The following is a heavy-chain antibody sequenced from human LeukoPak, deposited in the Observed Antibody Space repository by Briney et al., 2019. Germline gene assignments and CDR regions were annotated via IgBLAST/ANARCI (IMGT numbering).Heavy chain of an antibody. CDR1: GLTFSSYG. CDR3: AKEGPGLGRDYMDV. V-gene: IGHV3-33*06. D-gene: IGHD2-2*01. J-gene: IGHJ6*03. CDR2: IWYDGSNK. Sequence: GGSLRLSCAASGLTFSSYGMHWVRQAPGKGLEWVAVIWYDGSNKYYADSVKGRFTISRDNSKNTLYLQMNSLRAEDTAVYYCAKEGPGLGRDYMDVWGKGTTVTVSS.